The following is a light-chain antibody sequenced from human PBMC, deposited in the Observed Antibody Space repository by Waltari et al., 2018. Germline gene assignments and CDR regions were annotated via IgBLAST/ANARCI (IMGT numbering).Light chain of an antibody. CDR3: LLYYRGAQPWV. Sequence: QTVVTQEPSLTVSPGGTVTLTCASSTGTVTGGFYPNWFQQKPGQAPRALIYSTSNKHPGAPARFSGSHRGGKEALTRSGAQPGDEADYDCLLYYRGAQPWVSGGGTKLTVL. CDR1: TGTVTGGFY. V-gene: IGLV7-43*01. CDR2: STS. J-gene: IGLJ3*02.